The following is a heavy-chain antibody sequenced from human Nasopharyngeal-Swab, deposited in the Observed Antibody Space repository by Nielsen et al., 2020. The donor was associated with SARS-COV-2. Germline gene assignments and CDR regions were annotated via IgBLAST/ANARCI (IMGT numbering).Heavy chain of an antibody. V-gene: IGHV3-7*01. CDR1: GFTLGNYW. D-gene: IGHD6-13*01. Sequence: GESLKISCAASGFTLGNYWMSWVRQAPGKGLEWVANINQDGSEKYYLDSVEGRFTISRDNPKNSLYLQINSLRAEDTAVFYCVRLSIATAGVDYWGQGTLVTVSS. J-gene: IGHJ4*02. CDR2: INQDGSEK. CDR3: VRLSIATAGVDY.